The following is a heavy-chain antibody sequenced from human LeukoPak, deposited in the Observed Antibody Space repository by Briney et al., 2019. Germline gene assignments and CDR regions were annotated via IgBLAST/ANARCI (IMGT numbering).Heavy chain of an antibody. CDR2: IYHSGNT. D-gene: IGHD3-22*01. Sequence: RASETLSLTCTVSGYSISSGYYWAWIRQPPGKGLQWIGNIYHSGNTYYNPSLKSRVSISVDTSKNQFSLRLTSVTAADTAVYYCAREAFGYYDSSGQHDYWGQGTLVTVSS. CDR3: AREAFGYYDSSGQHDY. J-gene: IGHJ4*02. CDR1: GYSISSGYY. V-gene: IGHV4-38-2*02.